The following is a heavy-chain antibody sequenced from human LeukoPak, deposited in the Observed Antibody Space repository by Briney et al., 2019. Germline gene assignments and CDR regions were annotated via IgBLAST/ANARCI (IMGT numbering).Heavy chain of an antibody. J-gene: IGHJ4*02. D-gene: IGHD3-10*01. V-gene: IGHV4-4*09. CDR1: GGSISRNC. Sequence: PSETLSLTCTVSGGSISRNCWSWIRQPPGRGLEWIGCIYASGTTNYNPSLKGRLTLSVDTSNNRFSLTVTSVTAADTAAYFCGGRGYWGQGTLVTVSS. CDR2: IYASGTT. CDR3: GGRGY.